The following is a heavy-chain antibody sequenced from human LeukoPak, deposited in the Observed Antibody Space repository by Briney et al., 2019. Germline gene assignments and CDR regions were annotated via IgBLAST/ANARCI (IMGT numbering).Heavy chain of an antibody. CDR2: MFHSGST. CDR3: ARGLDEYGDHGWFDP. Sequence: SETLSLTCAVSVGSISSGAYSWNWIRQPPGEGLEGIGCMFHSGSTYYNPSLKSRVTISIHRSKNQFSLNLTSVTAADTAVYYCARGLDEYGDHGWFDPWGQGTLVTVSS. J-gene: IGHJ5*02. D-gene: IGHD4-17*01. V-gene: IGHV4-30-2*01. CDR1: VGSISSGAYS.